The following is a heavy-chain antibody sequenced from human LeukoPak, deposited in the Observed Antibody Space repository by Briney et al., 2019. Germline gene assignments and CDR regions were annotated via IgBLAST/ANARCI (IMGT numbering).Heavy chain of an antibody. CDR2: IYNSGST. CDR1: GGSISSSSYY. J-gene: IGHJ4*02. D-gene: IGHD3-9*01. CDR3: ARSKILRYFDWLLLDY. V-gene: IGHV4-39*01. Sequence: SETLSLTCTVSGGSISSSSYYWGWIRQPPGKGLEWIGSIYNSGSTYYNSSLKSRVTISVDTSKNRFSLKLSSVTAADTAVYYCARSKILRYFDWLLLDYWGQGILVTVSS.